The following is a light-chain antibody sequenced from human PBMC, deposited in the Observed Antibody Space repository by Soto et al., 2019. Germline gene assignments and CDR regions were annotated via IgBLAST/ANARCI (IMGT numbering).Light chain of an antibody. J-gene: IGKJ3*01. V-gene: IGKV1-33*01. Sequence: IHITHSPSSLSASVVDRVTIACLASHDIGNYLNLYQQKPGKAPKLLIYYASNLETGVSSRFSGSGSGTDFTFTTSSLQPEDIAKHSCKQYDNRHRLSVGPGSXGDIK. CDR3: KQYDNRHRLS. CDR1: HDIGNY. CDR2: YAS.